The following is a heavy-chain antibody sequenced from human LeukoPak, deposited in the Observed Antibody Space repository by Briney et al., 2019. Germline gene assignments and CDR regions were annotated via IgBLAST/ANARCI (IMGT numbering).Heavy chain of an antibody. V-gene: IGHV1-2*02. J-gene: IGHJ4*02. CDR2: INPNSGGT. Sequence: ASVKVSCKASGYTFTSYYMHWVRQAPGQGLEWMGWINPNSGGTNYAQKFQSRVTMTRDTSISTAYMELSRLRSDDTAVYYCARVWDYGDYYFDYWGQGTLVTVSS. CDR3: ARVWDYGDYYFDY. CDR1: GYTFTSYY. D-gene: IGHD4-17*01.